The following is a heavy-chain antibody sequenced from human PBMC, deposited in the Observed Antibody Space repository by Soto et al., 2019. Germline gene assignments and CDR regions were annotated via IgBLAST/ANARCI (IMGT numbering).Heavy chain of an antibody. CDR1: GFTFSSYA. CDR2: ISGSGGST. Sequence: GGSLRLSCAASGFTFSSYAMSWVRQAPGKGLEWVSAISGSGGSTYYADSVKGRFTISRDNSKNTLYLQMNSLRAEDTAVYYCAKGTDYDFWSGSNWFDPWGQGTLVTVSS. D-gene: IGHD3-3*01. J-gene: IGHJ5*02. V-gene: IGHV3-23*01. CDR3: AKGTDYDFWSGSNWFDP.